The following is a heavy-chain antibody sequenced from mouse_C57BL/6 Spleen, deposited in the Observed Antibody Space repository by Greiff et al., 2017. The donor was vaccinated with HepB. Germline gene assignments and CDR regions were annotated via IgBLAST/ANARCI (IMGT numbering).Heavy chain of an antibody. CDR3: ARRRGSSYWYFDV. D-gene: IGHD1-1*01. Sequence: QVQLKESGTELVKPGASVKLSCKASGYTFTSYWMHWVKQRPGQGLEWIGNINPSNGGTNYNEKFKSKATLTVDKSSSTAYMQLSSLTSEDSAVYYCARRRGSSYWYFDVWGTGTTVTVSS. CDR1: GYTFTSYW. J-gene: IGHJ1*03. CDR2: INPSNGGT. V-gene: IGHV1-53*01.